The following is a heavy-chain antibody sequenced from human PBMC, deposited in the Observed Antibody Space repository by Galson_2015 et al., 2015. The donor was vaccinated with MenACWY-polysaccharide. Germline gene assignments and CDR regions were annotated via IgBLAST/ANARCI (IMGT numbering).Heavy chain of an antibody. J-gene: IGHJ5*02. D-gene: IGHD3-16*01. CDR2: ISYDGGT. Sequence: TLSLTCTVSGDSITCGGYFWSWIRQHPGEGLEWIASISYDGGTYYNPSLKSRVTISVDTPKNQFSLKLNSVTAADTAVYYCARGGRAVSNRNWFDPWSQGTLVTVSS. CDR1: GDSITCGGYF. CDR3: ARGGRAVSNRNWFDP. V-gene: IGHV4-31*03.